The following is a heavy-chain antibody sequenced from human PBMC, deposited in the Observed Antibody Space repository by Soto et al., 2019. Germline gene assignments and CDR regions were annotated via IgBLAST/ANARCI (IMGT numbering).Heavy chain of an antibody. J-gene: IGHJ5*02. D-gene: IGHD5-18*01. Sequence: EVQLLESGGGLAQPGGSLRLSCAASGFTFSNYDMSWVRQAPGKGLEWVSSITSTGRRAYYADSVRGRFTFSRDNSKNTLYLQMNSLRAEDTAMYYCASHHIAIYGSWGQGTLVTVSS. CDR3: ASHHIAIYGS. CDR1: GFTFSNYD. CDR2: ITSTGRRA. V-gene: IGHV3-23*01.